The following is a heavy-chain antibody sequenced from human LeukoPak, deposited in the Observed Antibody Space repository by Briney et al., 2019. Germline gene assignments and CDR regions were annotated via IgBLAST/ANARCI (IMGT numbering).Heavy chain of an antibody. J-gene: IGHJ4*02. D-gene: IGHD2-15*01. CDR1: SGFHWPI. CDR3: AARRGPRIP. V-gene: IGHV5-10-1*01. Sequence: GESLTLQGFWSGFHWPIYALGSTRQMPGKGLEWMGRIDPSDSYINYNPSFQGHVSFSANKSISTAYLHWASLKASDTAMYYCAARRGPRIPRVQGALVIVSS. CDR2: IDPSDSYI.